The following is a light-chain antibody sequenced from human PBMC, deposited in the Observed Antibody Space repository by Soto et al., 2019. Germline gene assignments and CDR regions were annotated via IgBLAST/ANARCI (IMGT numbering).Light chain of an antibody. J-gene: IGLJ3*02. Sequence: QLVLTQSPSASGTPGQRVTISCSGSSSNIGSNYVYWYQQLPGTAPKLLIYTNDQRPSGVPDRFSGSKSGTSASLAISGLRSEDEADYYCAAWDDSLRGWVFGGGTKLTVL. CDR1: SSNIGSNY. CDR2: TND. CDR3: AAWDDSLRGWV. V-gene: IGLV1-47*02.